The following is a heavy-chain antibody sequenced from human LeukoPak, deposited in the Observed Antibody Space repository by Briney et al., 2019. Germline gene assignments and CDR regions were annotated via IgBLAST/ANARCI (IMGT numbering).Heavy chain of an antibody. CDR2: ISSSSSTI. D-gene: IGHD6-6*01. CDR3: ARSYSSSWNAFDM. Sequence: GGSLRLSCAASGFTFSSFSMNWVRQAPGKGLEWVSYISSSSSTIYYADSVKGRFTISRDNAKNSLYLQMNSLRAEDTAVYYCARSYSSSWNAFDMWGQGTVVTVSS. J-gene: IGHJ3*02. V-gene: IGHV3-48*01. CDR1: GFTFSSFS.